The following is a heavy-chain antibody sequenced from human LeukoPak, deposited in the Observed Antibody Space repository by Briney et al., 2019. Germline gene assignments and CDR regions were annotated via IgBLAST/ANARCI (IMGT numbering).Heavy chain of an antibody. CDR1: GHIFTGNY. V-gene: IGHV1-2*02. J-gene: IGHJ1*01. CDR2: INPNSGGT. CDR3: ARGSYDSSDFEYFHH. Sequence: ASVKVSCKASGHIFTGNYMQWLRQAPGEGLQWMGWINPNSGGTNYAQKFQGRVTMTRDTSISTAYMELNRLRSGDTAVYYCARGSYDSSDFEYFHHWGQGTLVTVSS. D-gene: IGHD3-22*01.